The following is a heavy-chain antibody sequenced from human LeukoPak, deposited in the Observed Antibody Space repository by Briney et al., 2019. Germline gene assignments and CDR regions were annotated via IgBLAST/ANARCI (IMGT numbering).Heavy chain of an antibody. CDR1: GFTFSSYA. Sequence: GGSLRLXCAASGFTFSSYAMSWVRQAPGKGLEWVSGISASGGTTYYADSVKGRFTISRDNSKNTLYLQMNSLRAEDTAVYYCAKGQSSSGLRNYFDYWGQGTLVTVSS. D-gene: IGHD3-22*01. J-gene: IGHJ4*02. CDR2: ISASGGTT. CDR3: AKGQSSSGLRNYFDY. V-gene: IGHV3-23*01.